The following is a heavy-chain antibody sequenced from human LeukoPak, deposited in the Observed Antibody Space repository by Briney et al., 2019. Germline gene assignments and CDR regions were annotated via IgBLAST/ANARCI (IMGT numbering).Heavy chain of an antibody. CDR3: ARDAKAFDY. CDR1: GFTVSSNY. J-gene: IGHJ4*02. Sequence: TGGSLRLSCAASGFTVSSNYMSWVRQAPGKGLEWVSLIYSGGSTYYADSVKGRFTISRDNSKNMVFLQMNSLRAEDTAVYYCARDAKAFDYWGQGTLVTVSS. CDR2: IYSGGST. V-gene: IGHV3-53*01.